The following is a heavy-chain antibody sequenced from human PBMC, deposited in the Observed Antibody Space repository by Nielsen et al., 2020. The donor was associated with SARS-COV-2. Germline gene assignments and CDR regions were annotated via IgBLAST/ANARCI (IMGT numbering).Heavy chain of an antibody. CDR1: GFNFSSYW. V-gene: IGHV3-7*01. Sequence: GESLKISCAASGFNFSSYWMSWVRQAPGKGLEWVANIKQDGSEKYYVDSVKGRFTISRDNAKNSLYLQMNSLRAEDTAVYYCARDLIAVAGTSVFDYWGQGTLVTVSS. CDR2: IKQDGSEK. J-gene: IGHJ4*02. D-gene: IGHD6-19*01. CDR3: ARDLIAVAGTSVFDY.